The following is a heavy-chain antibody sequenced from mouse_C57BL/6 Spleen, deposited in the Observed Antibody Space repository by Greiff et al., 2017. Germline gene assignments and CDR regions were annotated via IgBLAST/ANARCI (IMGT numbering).Heavy chain of an antibody. CDR1: GFNIQHTY. D-gene: IGHD1-1*01. CDR3: ATESTTVVAKDY. J-gene: IGHJ2*01. CDR2: IDPANGNP. Sequence: EVQLQQSVAELVRPGASVKLSCTASGFNIQHTYMHWVKQRPEQGLEWIGRIDPANGNPTYAPKFQGKATITADTSSNTAYLQLSSLTSEDTAIYYCATESTTVVAKDYGGQGTTLTVSS. V-gene: IGHV14-3*01.